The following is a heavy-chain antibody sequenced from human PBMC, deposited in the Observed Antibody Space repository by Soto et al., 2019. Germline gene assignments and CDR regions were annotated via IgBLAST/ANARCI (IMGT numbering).Heavy chain of an antibody. CDR1: GYTFTSYA. D-gene: IGHD3-3*01. CDR3: ARAGPYDFWSGYYTLGFDY. V-gene: IGHV1-3*01. CDR2: INAGNGNT. Sequence: ASVKVSCKASGYTFTSYAMHWVRQAPGQRLEWMGWINAGNGNTKYSQKFQGRATITRDTSASTAYMELSSLRSEDTAVYYCARAGPYDFWSGYYTLGFDYWGQGTLVTVSS. J-gene: IGHJ4*02.